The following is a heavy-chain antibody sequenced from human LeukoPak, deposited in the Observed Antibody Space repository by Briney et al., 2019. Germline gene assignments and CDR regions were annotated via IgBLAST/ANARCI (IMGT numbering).Heavy chain of an antibody. CDR1: GDSISNYY. CDR2: IYTSGST. Sequence: SETLSLTCTVSGDSISNYYWSWIRQPAGKGLEWIGRIYTSGSTNYNPSLKSRVTMSVDTSKNQFSLRLTSVTAADTAVYYCARGGDSSSWSVDHWGQGTLVTVSS. D-gene: IGHD6-13*01. V-gene: IGHV4-4*07. CDR3: ARGGDSSSWSVDH. J-gene: IGHJ4*02.